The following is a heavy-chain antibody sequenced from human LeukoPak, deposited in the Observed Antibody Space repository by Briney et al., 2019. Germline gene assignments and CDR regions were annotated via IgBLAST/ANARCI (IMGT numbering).Heavy chain of an antibody. D-gene: IGHD3-22*01. J-gene: IGHJ5*02. CDR3: ARDLYYYDSSGYYHNWFDP. CDR2: IYTSGST. V-gene: IGHV4-4*07. CDR1: GGSISSYY. Sequence: SETLSLTCTVSGGSISSYYWSWIRQPAGKGLEWIGRIYTSGSTNYNPSLKSRVTMSVDTSKNRFSLKLSSVTAADTAVYYCARDLYYYDSSGYYHNWFDPWGQGTLVTVSS.